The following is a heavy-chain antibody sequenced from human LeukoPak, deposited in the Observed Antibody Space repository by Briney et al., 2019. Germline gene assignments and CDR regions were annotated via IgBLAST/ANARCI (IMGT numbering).Heavy chain of an antibody. V-gene: IGHV3-9*01. Sequence: GGSLRLSCAASGFTFDDYAMHWVRQAPGKGLEWVSGISWNSGSIGYADSVKGRFTISRDNSKNTLYLQMNSLRAEDTAVYYCAKDLSAAAAGDYWGQGTLVTVSS. J-gene: IGHJ4*02. CDR3: AKDLSAAAAGDY. D-gene: IGHD6-13*01. CDR1: GFTFDDYA. CDR2: ISWNSGSI.